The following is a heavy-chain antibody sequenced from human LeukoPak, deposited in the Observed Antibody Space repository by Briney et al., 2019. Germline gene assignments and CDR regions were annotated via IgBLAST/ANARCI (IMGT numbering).Heavy chain of an antibody. V-gene: IGHV3-23*01. CDR2: ISDSGGST. Sequence: PGGSLRLSCVASGFSFSDYGMSWVRQAPGKGLEWVSSISDSGGSTKYADSVKGRFTISRDSSENTLYMQMNSLRAEDTAVYYCAKALYGGHDYWGQGTLVTVSS. D-gene: IGHD4-23*01. J-gene: IGHJ4*02. CDR1: GFSFSDYG. CDR3: AKALYGGHDY.